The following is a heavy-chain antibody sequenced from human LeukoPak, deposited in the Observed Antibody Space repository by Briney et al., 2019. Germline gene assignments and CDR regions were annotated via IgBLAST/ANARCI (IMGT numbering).Heavy chain of an antibody. V-gene: IGHV1-8*02. D-gene: IGHD2-2*01. CDR2: MNPNSGNT. Sequence: GASVKVSCKASAYTFTSYDINWVRQATGQGLEWMGWMNPNSGNTGYAQKFQGRVTMTRNTSISTAYMELSSLRSEDTAVYYCARDFRGIVVVPAAPREIYYYYYMDVWGKGTTVTVSS. CDR1: AYTFTSYD. J-gene: IGHJ6*03. CDR3: ARDFRGIVVVPAAPREIYYYYYMDV.